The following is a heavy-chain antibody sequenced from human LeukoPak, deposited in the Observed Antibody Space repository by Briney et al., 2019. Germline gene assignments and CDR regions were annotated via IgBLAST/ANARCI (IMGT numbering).Heavy chain of an antibody. Sequence: SGGSLRLSCAASGFTFSSYAMSWVRQAPGKGLEWVSGISGSDGSTNYADSVKGRFTISRENSKNTLYLQMNSLRAEDTALYHCARTISNYYGSGSYKGRFDPWGQGTLVTVSS. CDR3: ARTISNYYGSGSYKGRFDP. V-gene: IGHV3-23*01. D-gene: IGHD3-10*01. J-gene: IGHJ5*02. CDR2: ISGSDGST. CDR1: GFTFSSYA.